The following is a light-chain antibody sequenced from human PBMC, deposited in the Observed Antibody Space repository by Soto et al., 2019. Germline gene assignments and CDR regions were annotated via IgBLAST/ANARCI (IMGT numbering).Light chain of an antibody. CDR2: RAS. CDR3: QQYNNWPIT. J-gene: IGKJ5*01. Sequence: EIVMTQSPATLSVSPGETATLSCKTSQSVDSLLAWYQQKPGQAPRLLIYRASTRTTGIPARFSGSGSGTEFTLTITRMQSEDFAVYYCQQYNNWPITFGQGTRLEIK. V-gene: IGKV3-15*01. CDR1: QSVDSL.